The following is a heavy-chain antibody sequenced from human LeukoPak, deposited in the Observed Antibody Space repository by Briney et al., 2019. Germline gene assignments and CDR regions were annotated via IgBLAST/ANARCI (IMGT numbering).Heavy chain of an antibody. D-gene: IGHD3-10*02. CDR2: ISGSGDST. Sequence: PGGPLTLPCSASGLTFNIYAMNWPPHARGRGLEWFSDISGSGDSTYYADPVKGRFIISRDTSKNMLYLQMNSLRAEDTAVYYCAKDRGPYVGIANNWLDPCGQGTLVTVSS. J-gene: IGHJ5*02. CDR3: AKDRGPYVGIANNWLDP. CDR1: GLTFNIYA. V-gene: IGHV3-23*01.